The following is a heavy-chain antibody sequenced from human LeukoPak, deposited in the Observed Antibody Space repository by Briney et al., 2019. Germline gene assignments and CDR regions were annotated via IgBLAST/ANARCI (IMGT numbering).Heavy chain of an antibody. D-gene: IGHD3-22*01. CDR1: GFTFSSYW. CDR3: ASTMIVRY. J-gene: IGHJ4*02. V-gene: IGHV3-7*01. CDR2: IKQDGSDK. Sequence: GGSLRLSCAASGFTFSSYWISWVREAPGKGLEWVANIKQDGSDKYYVESVKRRFTTPRGNAKKSLYLQMNSLRAEDTAVYYCASTMIVRYWGQGTLVTVSS.